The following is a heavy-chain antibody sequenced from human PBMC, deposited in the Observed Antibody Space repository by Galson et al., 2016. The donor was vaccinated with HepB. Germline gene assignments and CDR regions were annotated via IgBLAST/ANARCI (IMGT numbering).Heavy chain of an antibody. CDR2: DSMDGRRK. D-gene: IGHD2/OR15-2a*01. Sequence: SLRLSCAGSGFLFRSYGMHWVRQAPGKGLEWVAADSMDGRRKFYADSVKGRFTISRDNSNNMLFPQMSSLTEDDTAVYYCARRHEYCPPVGCSVDYWGQGTLVSVSS. CDR1: GFLFRSYG. V-gene: IGHV3-30*03. J-gene: IGHJ4*02. CDR3: ARRHEYCPPVGCSVDY.